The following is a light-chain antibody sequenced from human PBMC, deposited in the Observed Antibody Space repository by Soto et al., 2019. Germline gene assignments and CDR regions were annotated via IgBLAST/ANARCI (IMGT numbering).Light chain of an antibody. V-gene: IGLV2-8*01. J-gene: IGLJ1*01. CDR2: EVT. CDR1: SSDVGGYNY. Sequence: QSVLTQPPSASGSPGKTVSISCTGTSSDVGGYNYVSWYQQHPGKAPKLMIYEVTKRPSGVPDRFSGSKSGNTASQTVSGLQAEDEADYYCSSYAGSNNYVFGTGTKVTVL. CDR3: SSYAGSNNYV.